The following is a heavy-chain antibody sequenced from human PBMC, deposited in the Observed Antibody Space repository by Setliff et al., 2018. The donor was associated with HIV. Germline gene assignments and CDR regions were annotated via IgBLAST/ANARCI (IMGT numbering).Heavy chain of an antibody. Sequence: LSLTCTVSGGSISSGDFSWSWVHQLPGEGLEWIGYILYSGNSYYKTSLKSRVTISLHTPENQFSLKLGSVTAADTAVYYCARGPDFWSGYSYFDYWGQGTLVTVSS. J-gene: IGHJ4*02. D-gene: IGHD3-3*01. CDR3: ARGPDFWSGYSYFDY. CDR1: GGSISSGDFS. CDR2: ILYSGNS. V-gene: IGHV4-31*03.